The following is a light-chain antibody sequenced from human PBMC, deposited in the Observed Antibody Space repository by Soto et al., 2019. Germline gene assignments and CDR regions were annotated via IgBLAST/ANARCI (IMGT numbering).Light chain of an antibody. Sequence: VLAQSPGTLSLSPGERATLACRASQSVSSNLLAWCQHKVGQAPRLLMYGASIRAAGGADRFTGGGSRTEFTLTSSLVEPEDFAVYYCQQFGGSPPKYTFGQGTKLEI. CDR2: GAS. V-gene: IGKV3-20*01. CDR1: QSVSSNL. CDR3: QQFGGSPPKYT. J-gene: IGKJ2*01.